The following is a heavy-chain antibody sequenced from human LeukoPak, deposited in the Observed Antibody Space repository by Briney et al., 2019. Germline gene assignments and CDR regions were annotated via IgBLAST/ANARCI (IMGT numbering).Heavy chain of an antibody. CDR3: ARDRVYLGREDAFDI. Sequence: GGSLRLSCAASGFSVSSSFMSWVRQAPGKGLEWVSVIYSIGSTFYADSVKGRFTISRDNSKNTLYLHMNSLRTEDTAVYYCARDRVYLGREDAFDIWGQGTMVTVSS. CDR2: IYSIGST. CDR1: GFSVSSSF. V-gene: IGHV3-53*01. J-gene: IGHJ3*02. D-gene: IGHD7-27*01.